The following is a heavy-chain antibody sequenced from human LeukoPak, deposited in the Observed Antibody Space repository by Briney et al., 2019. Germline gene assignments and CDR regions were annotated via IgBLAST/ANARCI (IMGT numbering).Heavy chain of an antibody. V-gene: IGHV3-21*01. CDR3: ARAKGAESY. D-gene: IGHD3-16*01. Sequence: PGGSLRLSCAASGFTFSSYGMHWVRQAPGKGLEWVSSISSSSSYIYYAGSVKGRFTISRDNAKNSLYLQMNSLRAEDTAVYYCARAKGAESYWGQGTLVTVSS. J-gene: IGHJ4*02. CDR1: GFTFSSYG. CDR2: ISSSSSYI.